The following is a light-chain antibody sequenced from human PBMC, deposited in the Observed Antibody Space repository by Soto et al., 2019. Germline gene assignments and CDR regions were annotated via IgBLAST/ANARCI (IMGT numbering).Light chain of an antibody. CDR1: QGISNH. J-gene: IGKJ1*01. Sequence: DIQITQSPSSLSASVGDRVTITCRASQGISNHLAWYQQKPGKVPKLLIYAASTLQSGVPSRFSGSGAGTDCTLTISSLQPEDVATYYCQKYNSATQTFGQGTKVDIK. CDR3: QKYNSATQT. CDR2: AAS. V-gene: IGKV1-27*01.